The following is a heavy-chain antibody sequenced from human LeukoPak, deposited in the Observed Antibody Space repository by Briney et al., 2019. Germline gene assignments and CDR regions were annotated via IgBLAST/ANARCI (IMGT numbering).Heavy chain of an antibody. D-gene: IGHD1-26*01. J-gene: IGHJ6*02. Sequence: GGSLRLSCAASGFTFSSYGMHWVRQAPGKGLEWVAVISYDGSNKYYADSVKGRFTISRDNSKNTLYLQVNSLRAEDTAVYYCAKGPLSGWGDYYYYGMDVWGQGTTVTVSS. V-gene: IGHV3-30*18. CDR1: GFTFSSYG. CDR3: AKGPLSGWGDYYYYGMDV. CDR2: ISYDGSNK.